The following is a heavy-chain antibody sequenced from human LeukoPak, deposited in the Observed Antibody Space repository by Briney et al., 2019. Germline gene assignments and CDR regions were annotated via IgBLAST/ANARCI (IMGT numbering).Heavy chain of an antibody. J-gene: IGHJ4*02. D-gene: IGHD3-10*01. CDR1: GFTFSSYA. Sequence: GSLRLSCAASGFTFSSYAMSWIRQPPGKGLEWIGEINHSGSTNYNPSLKSRVTISVDTSKNQFSLKLSSVTAADTAVYYCARAAGLATMVRGPGDYWGQGTLVTVSS. CDR2: INHSGST. CDR3: ARAAGLATMVRGPGDY. V-gene: IGHV4-34*01.